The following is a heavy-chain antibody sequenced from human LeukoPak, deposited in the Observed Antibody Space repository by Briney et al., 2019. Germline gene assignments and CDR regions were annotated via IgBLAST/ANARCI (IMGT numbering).Heavy chain of an antibody. D-gene: IGHD6-13*01. CDR1: GDSISSYY. J-gene: IGHJ4*02. CDR3: ARRERSSPFDY. CDR2: IYYSGST. V-gene: IGHV4-59*05. Sequence: PSETLSLTCTVSGDSISSYYWSWIRQPAGKGLEWIGSIYYSGSTYYNPSLKSRVTISVDTSKNQFSLKVSSVTAADTAVYYCARRERSSPFDYWGQGTLVTVSS.